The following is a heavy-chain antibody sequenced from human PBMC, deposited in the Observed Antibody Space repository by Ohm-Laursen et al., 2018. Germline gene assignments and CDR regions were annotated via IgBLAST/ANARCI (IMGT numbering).Heavy chain of an antibody. D-gene: IGHD2/OR15-2a*01. CDR3: ARDRSNSDY. V-gene: IGHV1-18*01. Sequence: GASVKVSCKASGYTFTSYGISWVRQAPGQGLEWMGWIGVHSGNPDYAQSFQGRVTVTADTSTSTVYMELTDLRSDDTAMYYCARDRSNSDYWGQGTLVTVSS. CDR1: GYTFTSYG. CDR2: IGVHSGNP. J-gene: IGHJ4*02.